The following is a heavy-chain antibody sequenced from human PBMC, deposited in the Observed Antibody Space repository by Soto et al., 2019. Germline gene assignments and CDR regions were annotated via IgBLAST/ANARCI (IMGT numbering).Heavy chain of an antibody. CDR1: GFSVTSNY. D-gene: IGHD3-9*01. CDR2: IYAGGNT. CDR3: ARVTTFYDILTSSFALNYFDY. Sequence: VQLVESGGTLVQPGGSLRLSCAASGFSVTSNYMTWVRQAPGKGLECVSVIYAGGNTYYPDSVKGRFTISSDNSKNTLFLQMNNLRAEDTVVYYCARVTTFYDILTSSFALNYFDYWGQGTRVTVSS. J-gene: IGHJ4*02. V-gene: IGHV3-53*01.